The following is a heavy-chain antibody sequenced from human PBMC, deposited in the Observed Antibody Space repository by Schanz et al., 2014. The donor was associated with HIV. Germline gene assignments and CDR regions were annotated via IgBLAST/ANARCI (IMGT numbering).Heavy chain of an antibody. CDR3: ARGRETVTTYFDF. CDR2: MSPNSDNT. J-gene: IGHJ4*02. V-gene: IGHV1-8*02. CDR1: GGAFRIYA. D-gene: IGHD4-17*01. Sequence: QVQLVQSGAEVKKTGSPVKVSCKTFGGAFRIYAMSWVRQATGQGLEWMGWMSPNSDNTAYAQKFQGRLTMTGNTSISSAYMELRSLRSEDTAVYYCARGRETVTTYFDFWGQGTLVTVSS.